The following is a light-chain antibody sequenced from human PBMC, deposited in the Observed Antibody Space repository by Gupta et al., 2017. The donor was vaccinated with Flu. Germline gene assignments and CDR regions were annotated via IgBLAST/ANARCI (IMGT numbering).Light chain of an antibody. CDR1: QSITSW. V-gene: IGKV1-5*03. Sequence: DIPMTQSPSTLSAFVGDRVTITCRASQSITSWLAWYQQKPGKAPKLLIYKASNLESGVPSRFSGSGSGTECTLTISSLQPDDFATDYCQQYNTDPWTFGRGTKVEI. CDR2: KAS. CDR3: QQYNTDPWT. J-gene: IGKJ1*01.